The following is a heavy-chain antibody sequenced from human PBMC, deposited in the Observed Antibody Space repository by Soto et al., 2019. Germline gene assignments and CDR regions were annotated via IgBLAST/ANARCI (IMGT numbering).Heavy chain of an antibody. Sequence: ASVKVSCKASGYTFTSYGISWVRQAPGQGLEWKGWISAYNGKTSYAKKHQGRVTMTTDTTKSTAYMELRSLRSEDMAMYYCGRISPGYFDWYGAFDYWGQGTLVTVSS. CDR1: GYTFTSYG. CDR3: GRISPGYFDWYGAFDY. J-gene: IGHJ4*02. V-gene: IGHV1-18*03. D-gene: IGHD3-9*01. CDR2: ISAYNGKT.